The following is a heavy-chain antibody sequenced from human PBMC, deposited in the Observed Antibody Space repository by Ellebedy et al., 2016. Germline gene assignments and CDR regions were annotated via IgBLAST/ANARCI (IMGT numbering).Heavy chain of an antibody. V-gene: IGHV3-23*01. J-gene: IGHJ3*02. CDR3: AKAVVELHAFDI. CDR2: ISGSGVST. CDR1: GFSFSGYT. Sequence: GESLKISXAASGFSFSGYTMSWVRQAPGKGLEWVSSISGSGVSTYYADSVKGRFTISRDNSKSTLSLQMTSLRAEDTAVYYCAKAVVELHAFDIWGQGTIVTVSS. D-gene: IGHD3-22*01.